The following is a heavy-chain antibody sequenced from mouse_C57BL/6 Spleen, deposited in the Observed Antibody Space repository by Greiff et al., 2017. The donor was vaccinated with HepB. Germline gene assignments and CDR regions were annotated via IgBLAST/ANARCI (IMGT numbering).Heavy chain of an antibody. CDR3: VKAVSSGSSYTWFAY. CDR2: IRNKANGYTT. J-gene: IGHJ3*01. Sequence: EVKLVESGGGLVQPGASLRLSCAASGFTFNDYQMRWVRQAPGKAPEWLALIRNKANGYTTEYTASVKGRFTISRDNSQNILYLQMNTLGAEDSATYYCVKAVSSGSSYTWFAYWGQGTLVTVSA. CDR1: GFTFNDYQ. V-gene: IGHV7-4*01. D-gene: IGHD1-1*01.